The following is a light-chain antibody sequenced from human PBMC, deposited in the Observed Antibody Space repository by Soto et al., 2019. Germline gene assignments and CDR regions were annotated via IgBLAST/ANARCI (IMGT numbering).Light chain of an antibody. CDR2: GSS. V-gene: IGKV3-11*01. Sequence: EIVLTQSPATLSLSPGERATLSCRASQSVSRYFAWYQQRPGQAPRLLIYGSSNRATGIPARFSGSGSGTVFTLTISSLEPEDFAVYYCHQRSDWPITFGQGTRLEIK. J-gene: IGKJ5*01. CDR1: QSVSRY. CDR3: HQRSDWPIT.